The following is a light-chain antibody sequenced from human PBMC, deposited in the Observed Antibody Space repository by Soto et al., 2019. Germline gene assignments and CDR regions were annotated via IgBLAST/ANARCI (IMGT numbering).Light chain of an antibody. CDR2: GAS. J-gene: IGKJ5*01. Sequence: EIVLTQSPGSLSLSPGERATLSCRASQSVSNSYVAWYQQIPGQAPRLLIYGASNRATGIPDRFSGSGSGTDFTLTISSLEPEDFAVYYCQQYGSSPITFGQGTRLEIK. CDR1: QSVSNSY. V-gene: IGKV3-20*01. CDR3: QQYGSSPIT.